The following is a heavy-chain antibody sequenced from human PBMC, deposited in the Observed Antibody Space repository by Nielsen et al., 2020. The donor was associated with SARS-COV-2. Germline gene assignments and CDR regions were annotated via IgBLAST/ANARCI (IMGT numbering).Heavy chain of an antibody. V-gene: IGHV1-3*01. CDR3: ARHLRGYIDY. CDR1: RYSFASYS. CDR2: INAGNGNT. Sequence: ASVKVSCKASRYSFASYSMHWVRQAPGQRLEWMGWINAGNGNTRYSQKFKGRATITRDTSASTAYMELSSLRSEDTAVYYCARHLRGYIDYLGQGTLVTVSS. J-gene: IGHJ4*02.